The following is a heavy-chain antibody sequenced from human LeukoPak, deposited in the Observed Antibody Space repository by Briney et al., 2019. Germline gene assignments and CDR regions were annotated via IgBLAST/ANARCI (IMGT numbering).Heavy chain of an antibody. V-gene: IGHV4-31*03. CDR2: IYYSGST. Sequence: SQTLSLTCTVSGGSTSSGGYYWSWIRQHPGKGLEWIGYIYYSGSTYYNPSLKSRVTISVDTSKNQFSLKLSSVTAADTAVYYCASPGIAAAGTKAFDIWGQGTMVTVSS. J-gene: IGHJ3*02. D-gene: IGHD6-13*01. CDR1: GGSTSSGGYY. CDR3: ASPGIAAAGTKAFDI.